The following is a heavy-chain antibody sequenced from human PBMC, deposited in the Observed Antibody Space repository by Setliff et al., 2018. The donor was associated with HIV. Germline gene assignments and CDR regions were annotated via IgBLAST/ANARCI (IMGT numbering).Heavy chain of an antibody. D-gene: IGHD6-19*01. CDR2: IKQDGSDK. CDR3: ARASEETVAGFFGY. Sequence: GGSLRLSCAASGFAFSGHQMSWVRQAPGKGLEWVAKIKQDGSDKYYVDSVKGRFTISRDNSKNTLYLQMNSLRAEDTAVYYCARASEETVAGFFGYWGQGTLVTVSS. J-gene: IGHJ4*02. CDR1: GFAFSGHQ. V-gene: IGHV3-7*04.